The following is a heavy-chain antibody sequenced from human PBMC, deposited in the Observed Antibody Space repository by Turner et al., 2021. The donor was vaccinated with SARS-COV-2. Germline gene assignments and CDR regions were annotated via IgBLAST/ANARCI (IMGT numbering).Heavy chain of an antibody. D-gene: IGHD3-10*01. CDR3: AGERRITMVRGVITYYYGMDV. CDR2: MYYSGST. CDR1: DGSTSSSRYY. V-gene: IGHV4-39*01. J-gene: IGHJ6*02. Sequence: QLQLQESVPGLVKPSETLSPTCTVSDGSTSSSRYYWGWIRQPPGKGLEWIGSMYYSGSTYYNPSLKSRVTISVDTSKNQFSLKLSSVTAADTAVYYCAGERRITMVRGVITYYYGMDVWGQGTTVTVSS.